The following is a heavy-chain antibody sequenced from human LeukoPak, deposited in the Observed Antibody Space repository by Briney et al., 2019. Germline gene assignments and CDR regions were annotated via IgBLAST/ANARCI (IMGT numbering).Heavy chain of an antibody. CDR2: TYYRSKWYN. V-gene: IGHV6-1*01. CDR1: GDSVSSNSAA. Sequence: SQTLSLTCAISGDSVSSNSAAWNWIRQSPSRGLEWLGRTYYRSKWYNDYAVSVKSRITINADTSKNQFSLQLNSVTPEGTAVYYCARDQGYCSSTSCYDYGMDVWGQGTTVTVSS. D-gene: IGHD2-2*01. CDR3: ARDQGYCSSTSCYDYGMDV. J-gene: IGHJ6*02.